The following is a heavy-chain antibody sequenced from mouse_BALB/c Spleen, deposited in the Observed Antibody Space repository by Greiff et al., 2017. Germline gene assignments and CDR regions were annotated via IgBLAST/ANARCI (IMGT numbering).Heavy chain of an antibody. CDR2: ISYSGST. D-gene: IGHD2-14*01. V-gene: IGHV3-2*02. Sequence: EVKLQESGPGLVKPSQSLSLTCTVTGYSITSDYAWNWIRQFPGNKLEWMGYISYSGSTSYNPSLKSRISITRDTSKNQFFLQLNSVTTEDTATYYCARERYRYDSFAYWGQGTLVTVSA. CDR1: GYSITSDYA. J-gene: IGHJ3*01. CDR3: ARERYRYDSFAY.